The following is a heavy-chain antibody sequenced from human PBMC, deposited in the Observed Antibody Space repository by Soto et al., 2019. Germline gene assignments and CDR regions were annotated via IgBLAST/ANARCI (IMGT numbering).Heavy chain of an antibody. V-gene: IGHV4-30-2*01. J-gene: IGHJ5*02. Sequence: PSETLSLTCAVSGGPISSGGYSWSWIRQPPGKGLEWIGYIYHSGSTYYNPSLKSRVTISVDRSKNQFSLKLSSVTAADTAVYYCARDLSVGVGWLDPCGQGTMVTVYS. D-gene: IGHD2-15*01. CDR1: GGPISSGGYS. CDR2: IYHSGST. CDR3: ARDLSVGVGWLDP.